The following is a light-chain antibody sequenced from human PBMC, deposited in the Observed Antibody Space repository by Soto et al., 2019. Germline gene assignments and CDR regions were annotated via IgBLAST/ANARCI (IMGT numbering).Light chain of an antibody. CDR3: ISYTRTSTYV. V-gene: IGLV2-14*03. CDR1: SSDIGAYNY. J-gene: IGLJ7*01. Sequence: QSALTQPASVSGSPGQSITISCTGTSSDIGAYNYVSWYQQHPGKAPKLMIYDVSYRPSGVSDRFSGSKSGNTASLTITGLQAEDEADYYCISYTRTSTYVFGPGTQLTVL. CDR2: DVS.